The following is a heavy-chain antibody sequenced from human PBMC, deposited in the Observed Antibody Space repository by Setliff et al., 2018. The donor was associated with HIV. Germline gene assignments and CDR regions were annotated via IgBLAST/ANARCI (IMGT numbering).Heavy chain of an antibody. CDR1: GYNFSSNG. Sequence: ASVKVSCKASGYNFSSNGISWVRQAPGQGLEWMGWISSYNGYTKYAQKVQDRVTMTKDTSTSTAYMELRSLRSDDTAVYYCARVGLGYCSSTSCNLYYYYYMDVWGKGTTVTVSS. D-gene: IGHD2-2*01. CDR3: ARVGLGYCSSTSCNLYYYYYMDV. V-gene: IGHV1-18*01. J-gene: IGHJ6*03. CDR2: ISSYNGYT.